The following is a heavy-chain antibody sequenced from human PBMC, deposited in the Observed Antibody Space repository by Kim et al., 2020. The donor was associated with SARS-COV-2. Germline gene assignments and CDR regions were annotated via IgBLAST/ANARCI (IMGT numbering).Heavy chain of an antibody. V-gene: IGHV4-31*02. Sequence: SLKSRVTISVDTSKNQSSLKRSSVTAADTAVYYCARTRITMIVVVTHFDYWGQGTLVTVSS. J-gene: IGHJ4*02. CDR3: ARTRITMIVVVTHFDY. D-gene: IGHD3-22*01.